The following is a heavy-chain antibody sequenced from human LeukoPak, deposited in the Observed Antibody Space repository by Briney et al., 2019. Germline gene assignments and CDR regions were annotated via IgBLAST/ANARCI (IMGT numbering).Heavy chain of an antibody. D-gene: IGHD6-13*01. CDR3: ARQRIAAAGSYYFDY. Sequence: PSETLSLTCTVSGGSISSYYWSWIRQPPGKGLERIGYIYYSGSTNYNPSLKSRVTISVDASKNQFSLKLSSVTAADTAVYYCARQRIAAAGSYYFDYWGQGTLVTVSS. CDR1: GGSISSYY. J-gene: IGHJ4*02. V-gene: IGHV4-59*08. CDR2: IYYSGST.